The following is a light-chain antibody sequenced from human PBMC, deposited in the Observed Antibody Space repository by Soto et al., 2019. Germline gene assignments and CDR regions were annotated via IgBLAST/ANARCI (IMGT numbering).Light chain of an antibody. CDR2: HAF. CDR3: QHRRNLFT. J-gene: IGKJ3*01. Sequence: EIVLTHSPATLSLSPGERATLSGRASQSLSSFLAWYQQKPGHAHMLLIYHAFNRATGIQVMFSGSGYGTDSTLTISSLEPEDFAVYYCQHRRNLFTFGHGTTVEIK. V-gene: IGKV3-11*01. CDR1: QSLSSF.